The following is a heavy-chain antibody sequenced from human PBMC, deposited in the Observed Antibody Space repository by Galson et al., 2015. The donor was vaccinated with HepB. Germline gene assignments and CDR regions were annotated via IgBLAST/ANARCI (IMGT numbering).Heavy chain of an antibody. Sequence: SLRLSCAASGFTFSSYVMSWVRQAPGKGLEWVSGISTDGGRTRYADSVRGRFTMSRDNSKNTLFLQLNSLRAEDTAVYYCTKGSKREGWEWGQGTLVTVSS. CDR2: ISTDGGRT. J-gene: IGHJ4*02. V-gene: IGHV3-23*01. D-gene: IGHD1-26*01. CDR3: TKGSKREGWE. CDR1: GFTFSSYV.